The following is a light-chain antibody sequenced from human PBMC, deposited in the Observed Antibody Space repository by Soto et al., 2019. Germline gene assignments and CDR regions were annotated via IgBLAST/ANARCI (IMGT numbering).Light chain of an antibody. V-gene: IGLV1-44*01. Sequence: QSVLTQPPSGSGTPGQRVTISCSGSGSTIGSNTVHWYQQLPGTAPKLLIYNNNQRPSGVPDRFSGSKSGTSDFLAISGLQSEDEADYYCATWDDSLDGWVFGGGTQLTVL. CDR1: GSTIGSNT. J-gene: IGLJ3*02. CDR2: NNN. CDR3: ATWDDSLDGWV.